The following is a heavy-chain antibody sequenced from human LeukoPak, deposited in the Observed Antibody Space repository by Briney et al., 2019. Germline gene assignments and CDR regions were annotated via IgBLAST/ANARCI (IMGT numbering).Heavy chain of an antibody. CDR3: ARGGVYSDYVDY. CDR2: ISSNGGST. J-gene: IGHJ4*02. D-gene: IGHD4-11*01. CDR1: GFTFSSYA. Sequence: GSLRLSCAASGFTFSSYAIHWVRQAPGKGLEYVSAISSNGGSTYYANSVKGRFTISRDNSKSTAYLQMGSLRAEDMAVYYCARGGVYSDYVDYWGQGTLVTVSS. V-gene: IGHV3-64*01.